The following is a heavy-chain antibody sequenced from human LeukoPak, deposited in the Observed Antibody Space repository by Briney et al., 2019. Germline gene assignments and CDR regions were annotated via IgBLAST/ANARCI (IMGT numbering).Heavy chain of an antibody. D-gene: IGHD5-18*01. CDR1: GYTFTDYY. J-gene: IGHJ4*02. CDR3: ARKGYSYD. CDR2: INPNSGGT. V-gene: IGHV1-2*02. Sequence: ASVKVSCKASGYTFTDYYVHWARQAPGQGLEWMGWINPNSGGTNYAQKFQGRVTMTRDTSISTAYMELSRLRSDDAAVYYCARKGYSYDWGQGTLVTVSS.